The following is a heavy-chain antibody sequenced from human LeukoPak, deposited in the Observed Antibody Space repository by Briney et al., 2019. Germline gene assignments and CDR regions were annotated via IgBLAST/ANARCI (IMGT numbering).Heavy chain of an antibody. CDR1: GGSISSYY. CDR3: ARDAGIESRGIFYYYGTDV. J-gene: IGHJ6*02. Sequence: SETLFLTCTVSGGSISSYYWSWIRQPPGRGLEWVGCIYYSGSTNYNPSLKSRVTISVDTSKNEFSLKLSSVTAADTAVYYCARDAGIESRGIFYYYGTDVWGQGTTVTVSS. D-gene: IGHD1-26*01. V-gene: IGHV4-59*01. CDR2: IYYSGST.